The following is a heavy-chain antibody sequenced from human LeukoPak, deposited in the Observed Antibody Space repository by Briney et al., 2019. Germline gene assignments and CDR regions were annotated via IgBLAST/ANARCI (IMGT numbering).Heavy chain of an antibody. CDR1: GSTFSSYG. J-gene: IGHJ3*02. Sequence: PGGSLRLSCAASGSTFSSYGMHWVRQAPGKGLEWVAFIRYDGSNKYYADSVKGRFTISRDNSKNTLYLQMNSLRAEDTAVYYCAKEGRITIFGVAPLNHDAFDIWGQGTMVTVSS. CDR2: IRYDGSNK. V-gene: IGHV3-30*02. D-gene: IGHD3-3*01. CDR3: AKEGRITIFGVAPLNHDAFDI.